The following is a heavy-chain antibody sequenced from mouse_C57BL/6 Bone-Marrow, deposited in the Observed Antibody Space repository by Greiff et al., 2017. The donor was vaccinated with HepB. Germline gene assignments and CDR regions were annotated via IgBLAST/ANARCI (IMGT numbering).Heavy chain of an antibody. J-gene: IGHJ1*03. CDR2: ISDGGSYT. CDR1: GFTFSSYA. D-gene: IGHD2-3*01. CDR3: ARRGLGYDARYFDV. V-gene: IGHV5-4*03. Sequence: EVKLMESGGGLVKPGGSLKLSCAASGFTFSSYAMSWVRQTPEKRLEWVATISDGGSYTYYPDNVKGRFTISRDNAKNNLYLQMSHLKSEDTAMYYCARRGLGYDARYFDVWGTGTTVTVSS.